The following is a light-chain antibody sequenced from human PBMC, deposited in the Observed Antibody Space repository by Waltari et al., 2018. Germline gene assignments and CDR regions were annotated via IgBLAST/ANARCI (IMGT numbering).Light chain of an antibody. CDR2: EVT. V-gene: IGLV2-8*01. CDR3: ISYAGSKNFYV. J-gene: IGLJ1*01. CDR1: TGDVGGHNY. Sequence: QSALTQPPSASGSPGQSVTISCTGTTGDVGGHNYVSWYQQHPGKAPKLMIYEVTKRPSGVPDRFSVSKSGNTASLTVSGLQAEDEADYYCISYAGSKNFYVFGTGTTVTVL.